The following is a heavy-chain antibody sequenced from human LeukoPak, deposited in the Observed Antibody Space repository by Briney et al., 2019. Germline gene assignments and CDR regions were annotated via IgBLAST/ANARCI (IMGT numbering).Heavy chain of an antibody. CDR3: ARGDFFSPIRHDPSTLYYFDY. CDR2: INPNSGGT. CDR1: GYTFTGYY. D-gene: IGHD3-3*01. J-gene: IGHJ4*02. Sequence: ASVKVSCKASGYTFTGYYMHWVRQAPGQGLEWMGWINPNSGGTNYAQKFQGRVTMTRDTSISTAYMEPSRLRSDDTAVYYCARGDFFSPIRHDPSTLYYFDYWGQGTLVTVSS. V-gene: IGHV1-2*02.